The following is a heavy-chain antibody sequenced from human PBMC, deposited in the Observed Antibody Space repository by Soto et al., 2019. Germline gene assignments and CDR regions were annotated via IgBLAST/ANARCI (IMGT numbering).Heavy chain of an antibody. V-gene: IGHV4-4*02. CDR1: GGSISSSNW. D-gene: IGHD6-13*01. J-gene: IGHJ6*02. Sequence: SETLSLTCAVSGGSISSSNWWSWVRQPPGKGLEWIGEIYHSGSTNYNPSLKSRVTISVDKSKHQFSLKLSSVTAADTAVYYCARPSRYSSGWYEGYYYYGMDVWGQGTTVTVSS. CDR3: ARPSRYSSGWYEGYYYYGMDV. CDR2: IYHSGST.